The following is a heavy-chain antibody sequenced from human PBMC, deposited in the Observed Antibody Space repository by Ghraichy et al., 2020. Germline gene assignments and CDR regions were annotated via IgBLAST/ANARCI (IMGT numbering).Heavy chain of an antibody. V-gene: IGHV3-30*02. Sequence: GGSLRLSCAASGFSFSSFGMHWVRQAPGKGLEWLSFIQYDGGNEYYADSVKGRITISRDNSKNTVYLQMNSLRVEDTALYYCAKGRTGTVGDHWGQGTLVTVSS. CDR2: IQYDGGNE. CDR3: AKGRTGTVGDH. CDR1: GFSFSSFG. D-gene: IGHD1-1*01. J-gene: IGHJ4*02.